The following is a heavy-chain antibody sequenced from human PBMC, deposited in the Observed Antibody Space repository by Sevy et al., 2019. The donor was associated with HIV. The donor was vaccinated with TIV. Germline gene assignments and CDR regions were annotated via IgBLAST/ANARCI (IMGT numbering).Heavy chain of an antibody. Sequence: GGSLRLSCAASGFTFSSYSMNWVRQAPGKGLEWVSSISSRSNYIYYADSVKGRFTISRVNAKTSLYLQMNSLRAEDTAIYAGARDGREGTGYFHDGFDMWGQGTMVTVSS. D-gene: IGHD3-9*01. CDR2: ISSRSNYI. V-gene: IGHV3-21*06. CDR1: GFTFSSYS. J-gene: IGHJ3*02. CDR3: ARDGREGTGYFHDGFDM.